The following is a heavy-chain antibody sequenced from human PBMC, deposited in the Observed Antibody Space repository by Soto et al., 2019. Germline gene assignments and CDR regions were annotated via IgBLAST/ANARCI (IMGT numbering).Heavy chain of an antibody. CDR2: ISYSGST. J-gene: IGHJ4*02. D-gene: IGHD1-26*01. V-gene: IGHV4-59*01. Sequence: SETLSLTCTVSGGSIISDYWSWIRQPPVKVLEWIGYISYSGSTNYNPSLKSLVTISVDTSKNQFSLKLFSVTAADTAVYYCARVLSGSSLFDYWGQGTLVTVSS. CDR1: GGSIISDY. CDR3: ARVLSGSSLFDY.